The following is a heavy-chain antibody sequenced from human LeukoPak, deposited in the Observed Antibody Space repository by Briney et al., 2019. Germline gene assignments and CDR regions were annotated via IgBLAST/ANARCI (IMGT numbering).Heavy chain of an antibody. J-gene: IGHJ4*02. D-gene: IGHD1-26*01. CDR2: ISGSGGSR. CDR3: AKDGPGGSYYGY. CDR1: GFTFSRNV. V-gene: IGHV3-23*01. Sequence: PGGSLRLSCAASGFTFSRNVMSWVRQAPGKGLEWVSGISGSGGSRYYADSVKGRFTISRDNSKNTLYLQMNSLRAEDTAVYYCAKDGPGGSYYGYWGQGTLVTVSS.